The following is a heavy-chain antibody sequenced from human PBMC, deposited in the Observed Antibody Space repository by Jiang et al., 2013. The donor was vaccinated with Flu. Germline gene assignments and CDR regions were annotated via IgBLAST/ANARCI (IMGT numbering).Heavy chain of an antibody. Sequence: GAEVKKPGSSVKVSCKASGGTFSSYAISWVRQAPGQGLEWMGGIIPIFGTANYAQKFQGRVTITADKSTSTAYMELSSLRSEDTAVYYCARGGGEGIYYDSSGYFQHWGQGTLVTV. CDR3: ARGGGEGIYYDSSGYFQH. CDR1: GGTFSSYA. CDR2: IIPIFGTA. J-gene: IGHJ1*01. V-gene: IGHV1-69*06. D-gene: IGHD3-22*01.